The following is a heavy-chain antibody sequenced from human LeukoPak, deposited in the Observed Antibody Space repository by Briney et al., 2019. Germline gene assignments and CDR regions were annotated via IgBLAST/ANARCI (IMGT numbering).Heavy chain of an antibody. CDR1: GFTFSSYG. CDR2: ISYDGSNK. Sequence: PGRSLRLSCAASGFTFSSYGMHWVRQAPGKGLEWVAVISYDGSNKYYADSVKGRFTISRDNSKNTLYLQMNSLRAEDTAVYYCSKATTEADNWFDPWGQGTLVTVSS. V-gene: IGHV3-30*18. J-gene: IGHJ5*02. CDR3: SKATTEADNWFDP. D-gene: IGHD1-1*01.